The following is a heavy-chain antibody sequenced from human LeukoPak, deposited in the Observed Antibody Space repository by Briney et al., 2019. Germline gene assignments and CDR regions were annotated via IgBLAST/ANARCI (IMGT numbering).Heavy chain of an antibody. CDR2: IYYSGST. D-gene: IGHD5-24*01. CDR1: GGSISSYN. Sequence: SETLSLTCTVSGGSISSYNWSWIRQPPGKGLEWIGYIYYSGSTNYNPSLKSRVAISVDTSKNQFSLKLSSVIAADTAVYYCARCRDGYIWWDNWGQGTLVTVSS. CDR3: ARCRDGYIWWDN. J-gene: IGHJ4*02. V-gene: IGHV4-59*01.